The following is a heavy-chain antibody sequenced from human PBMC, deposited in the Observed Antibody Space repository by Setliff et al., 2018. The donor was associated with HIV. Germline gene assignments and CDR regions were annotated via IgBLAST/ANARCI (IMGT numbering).Heavy chain of an antibody. CDR3: AWTQGLGLD. Sequence: SETLSLTCAVYGVSFSGYYWTWIRQPPGKGLEWIGEINHSGNTNYNPSLKSRVTISADTSKNQFSLNLTSVTAADTAVYYWAWTQGLGLDWGQGTLVTGSS. V-gene: IGHV4-34*01. J-gene: IGHJ4*02. CDR2: INHSGNT. CDR1: GVSFSGYY.